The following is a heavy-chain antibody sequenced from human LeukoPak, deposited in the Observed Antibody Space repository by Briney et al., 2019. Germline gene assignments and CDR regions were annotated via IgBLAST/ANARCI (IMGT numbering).Heavy chain of an antibody. CDR1: GFTFTSYT. V-gene: IGHV3-21*01. D-gene: IGHD5-24*01. CDR2: ISSSSTYI. CDR3: AKRRDGAFDY. J-gene: IGHJ4*02. Sequence: GGSLRLSCAASGFTFTSYTMNWVRQAPGKGLEWVSSISSSSTYIYYADSVKGRFTISRDNAKNSLYLQMNSLRAEDTAVYYCAKRRDGAFDYWGQGTLVTVSS.